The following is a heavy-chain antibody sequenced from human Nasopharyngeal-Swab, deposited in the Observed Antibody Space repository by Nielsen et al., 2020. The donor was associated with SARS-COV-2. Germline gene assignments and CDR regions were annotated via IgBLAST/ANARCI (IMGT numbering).Heavy chain of an antibody. J-gene: IGHJ6*03. CDR3: ARVYYYYYYMDV. CDR2: IYYSGST. Sequence: TLSLTGTVSGGSISSGDYYWSWIRQPPGKGLEWIGYIYYSGSTYYNPSLKSRVTISADTSKNQFSLKLSSVTAADTAVYYCARVYYYYYYMDVWGKGTTVTVSS. CDR1: GGSISSGDYY. V-gene: IGHV4-30-4*01.